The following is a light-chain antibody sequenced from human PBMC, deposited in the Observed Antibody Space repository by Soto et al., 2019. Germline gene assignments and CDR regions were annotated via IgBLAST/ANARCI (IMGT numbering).Light chain of an antibody. V-gene: IGLV2-11*01. CDR1: SSDVGGYNY. CDR2: DVS. CDR3: CSYAGSYSYV. Sequence: QSVLTQPRSVSGSPGQSVTISCTGTSSDVGGYNYVSWYQQHPGKAPKLMIYDVSKRPSGVPDRFSGSKSGNTASLTISGLQAEDEADYYCCSYAGSYSYVFGIGTKVTV. J-gene: IGLJ1*01.